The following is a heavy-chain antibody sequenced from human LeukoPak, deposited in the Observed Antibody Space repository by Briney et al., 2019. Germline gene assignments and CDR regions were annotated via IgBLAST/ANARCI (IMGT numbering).Heavy chain of an antibody. J-gene: IGHJ4*02. V-gene: IGHV1-18*01. Sequence: ASVKVSCKASGYTFTSYGISWVRQAPGQGLGWMGWISAYNGNTNYAQKLQGRVTITADESTSTAYMELSSLRSEDTAVYYCARDLTATTSFGYWGQGTLVTVSS. CDR2: ISAYNGNT. D-gene: IGHD5-24*01. CDR1: GYTFTSYG. CDR3: ARDLTATTSFGY.